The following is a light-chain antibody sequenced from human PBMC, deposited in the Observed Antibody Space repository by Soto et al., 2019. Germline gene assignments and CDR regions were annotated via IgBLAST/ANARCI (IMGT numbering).Light chain of an antibody. CDR1: SSDVGSYNR. V-gene: IGLV2-18*02. J-gene: IGLJ1*01. Sequence: SQPLSVSGSSGQSVTISCTGTSSDVGSYNRVSWYQQPPGAAPKLMIYEVSNRPSGVPDRFSGSKSGNTASLTISGLQAEDEADYYCNSYTGSSTYVFGTGTEVIVL. CDR2: EVS. CDR3: NSYTGSSTYV.